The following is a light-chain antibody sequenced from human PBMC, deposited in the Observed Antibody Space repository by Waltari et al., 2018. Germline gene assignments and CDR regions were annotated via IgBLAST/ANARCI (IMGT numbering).Light chain of an antibody. CDR2: GAS. CDR3: QQLNGYPLT. J-gene: IGKJ4*01. Sequence: IQLTQSPSSLSASVGDRVTITCWASQGISSHLAWYQQKPGKAPKLLTYGASTLQSGVPSRFSGSGSGTDFTLTISSLQPEDFATYYCQQLNGYPLTFGGGTKVEI. CDR1: QGISSH. V-gene: IGKV1-9*01.